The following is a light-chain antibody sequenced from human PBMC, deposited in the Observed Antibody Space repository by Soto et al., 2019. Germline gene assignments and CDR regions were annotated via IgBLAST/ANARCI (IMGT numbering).Light chain of an antibody. Sequence: QSVLTQPPSASGSPGQSVTISCTGPTNDVGGFNYVSWYQQRPGKVPKLIIFEVSKRPSGVSDRFSGSKSGNTASLTVSGLQAEDEADYYCTSYAGSNNYVFGTGTKVTVL. J-gene: IGLJ1*01. CDR1: TNDVGGFNY. CDR3: TSYAGSNNYV. V-gene: IGLV2-8*01. CDR2: EVS.